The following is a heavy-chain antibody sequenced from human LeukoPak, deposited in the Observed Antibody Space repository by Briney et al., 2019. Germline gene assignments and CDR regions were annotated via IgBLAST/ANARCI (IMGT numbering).Heavy chain of an antibody. Sequence: GGSLRLSCLASGYTFSSYSINWVRQAPGKGLEWVSSISVRSNYIYYADSVRGRFRISRDDARESLYLQMNSLRAEDTAVYYCVRLRRNSDTSGFYYYYDFWGQGTLVTVSS. CDR2: ISVRSNYI. J-gene: IGHJ4*02. V-gene: IGHV3-21*01. CDR1: GYTFSSYS. D-gene: IGHD3-22*01. CDR3: VRLRRNSDTSGFYYYYDF.